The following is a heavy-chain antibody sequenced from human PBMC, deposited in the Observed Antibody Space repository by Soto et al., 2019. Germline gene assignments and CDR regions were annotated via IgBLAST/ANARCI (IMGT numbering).Heavy chain of an antibody. V-gene: IGHV3-33*01. CDR1: GFRNYG. CDR3: ARDRGDFGSGGSFFDY. D-gene: IGHD3-10*01. J-gene: IGHJ4*02. CDR2: IWHDGSKK. Sequence: QVQLVVSGGGVVQPGRSLRLSCAASGFRNYGMHWVRQAPGKGLAWVALIWHDGSKKHYADSVKGRFTISRDDSKNTVDLQMNSLRADDTAVYYCARDRGDFGSGGSFFDYWGQGTLVTVSS.